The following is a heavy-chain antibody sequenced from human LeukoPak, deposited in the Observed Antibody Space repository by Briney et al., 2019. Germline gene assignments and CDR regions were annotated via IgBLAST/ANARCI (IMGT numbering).Heavy chain of an antibody. V-gene: IGHV4-59*01. Sequence: SETLSLTCTVPGGSISSYYWSWIRQPPGKGLEWIGYIYYSGSTNYNPSLKSRVTISVDTSKNQFSLKLSSVTAADTAVYYCASALATPREDMDYCYYMDVWGKGTTVTVSS. CDR1: GGSISSYY. CDR3: ASALATPREDMDYCYYMDV. J-gene: IGHJ6*03. CDR2: IYYSGST. D-gene: IGHD2-15*01.